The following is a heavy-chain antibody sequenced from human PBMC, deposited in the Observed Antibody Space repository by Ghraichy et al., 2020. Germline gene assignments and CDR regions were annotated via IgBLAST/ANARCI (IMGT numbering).Heavy chain of an antibody. CDR3: AKPYCSGGSCYSRYYGMDV. CDR1: GFTFSSYA. CDR2: ISGSGGST. V-gene: IGHV3-23*01. Sequence: GGSLRLSCAASGFTFSSYAMSWVRQAPGKGLEWVSAISGSGGSTYYADSVKGRFTISRDNSKNTLYLQMNSLRAEDTAVYYCAKPYCSGGSCYSRYYGMDVWGQGTTVTVSS. D-gene: IGHD2-15*01. J-gene: IGHJ6*02.